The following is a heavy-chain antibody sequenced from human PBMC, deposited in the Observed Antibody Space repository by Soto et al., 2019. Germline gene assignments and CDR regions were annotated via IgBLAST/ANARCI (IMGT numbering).Heavy chain of an antibody. J-gene: IGHJ6*02. CDR3: AKAGSGYSGYDYSYYYYGMDV. CDR1: GFTFSSYG. CDR2: ISYDGSNK. D-gene: IGHD5-12*01. Sequence: PGGSLRLSCAASGFTFSSYGMHWVRQAPGKGLEWVAVISYDGSNKYYADSVKGRFTISRDNSKNTLYPQMNSLRAEDTAVYYCAKAGSGYSGYDYSYYYYGMDVWGQGTTVTVSS. V-gene: IGHV3-30*18.